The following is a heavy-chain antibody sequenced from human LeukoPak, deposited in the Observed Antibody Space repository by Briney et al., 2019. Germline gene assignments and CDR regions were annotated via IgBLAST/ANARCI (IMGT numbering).Heavy chain of an antibody. J-gene: IGHJ3*02. V-gene: IGHV4-61*01. CDR3: ASSEVVTIFGVAQPQGIDI. CDR1: GGSISTSNYY. Sequence: SETLSLTCTVSGGSISTSNYYWSWIRQPPGKGLEWIGYIYYSGSTNYNPSLKSRVTISVDTSKNQFSLKLSSVTAADTAVYYCASSEVVTIFGVAQPQGIDIWGQGTMVTVSS. CDR2: IYYSGST. D-gene: IGHD3-3*01.